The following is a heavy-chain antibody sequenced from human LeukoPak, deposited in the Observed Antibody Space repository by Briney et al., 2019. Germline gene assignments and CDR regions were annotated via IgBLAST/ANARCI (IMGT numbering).Heavy chain of an antibody. Sequence: SETLPLTCSVSGGSISSSYWSWIRQPPGKGLEWTGYIYYSGSTNYNPSLKSRVTISVGTSKNQFSLKLSSVTAADTAVYYCAREGMIATGREPAEIWGQGTMVTVSS. V-gene: IGHV4-59*01. CDR3: AREGMIATGREPAEI. CDR2: IYYSGST. CDR1: GGSISSSY. J-gene: IGHJ3*02. D-gene: IGHD3-22*01.